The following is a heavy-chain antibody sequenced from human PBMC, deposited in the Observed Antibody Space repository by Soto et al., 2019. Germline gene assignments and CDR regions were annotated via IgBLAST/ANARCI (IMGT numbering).Heavy chain of an antibody. CDR2: IIPIFGTA. CDR1: GGTFSSYA. D-gene: IGHD6-6*01. Sequence: ASVKVSCKASGGTFSSYAISWVRQAPGQGLEWMGGIIPIFGTANYAQKFQGRVTITADESTSTAYMELSSLRSEDTAVYYCARYSSSSGLFHSDYYYGMDVWGQGTTVTVSS. V-gene: IGHV1-69*13. J-gene: IGHJ6*02. CDR3: ARYSSSSGLFHSDYYYGMDV.